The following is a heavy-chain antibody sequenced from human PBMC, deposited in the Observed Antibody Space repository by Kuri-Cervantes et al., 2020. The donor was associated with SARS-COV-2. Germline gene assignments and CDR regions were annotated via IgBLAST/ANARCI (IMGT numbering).Heavy chain of an antibody. D-gene: IGHD3-22*01. V-gene: IGHV3-53*01. Sequence: GGSLRLSCAASGFTVSSNYMSWVRQAPGKGLEWVSVIYSGGSTYYADSVKGRFTISRDNSENTLYLQMNSLRAEDTAVYYCARDLYYDSSGYYWGQGTLVTVSS. CDR1: GFTVSSNY. CDR2: IYSGGST. J-gene: IGHJ4*02. CDR3: ARDLYYDSSGYY.